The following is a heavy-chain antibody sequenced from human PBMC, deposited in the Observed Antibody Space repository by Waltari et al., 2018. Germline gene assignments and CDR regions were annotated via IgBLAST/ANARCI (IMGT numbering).Heavy chain of an antibody. V-gene: IGHV3-30*02. CDR3: AKDKLKRSSSWGVDY. CDR1: GFTFSNYG. Sequence: QVQLEESGGRVVQPGRSLRLSCAASGFTFSNYGMHWVRQVPGKGLEWVAFIRKDGSNENYVDSVKGLFTISRDKSKNTLYLHINGLRAEDTAVYYCAKDKLKRSSSWGVDYWGQGTQVTVSS. D-gene: IGHD6-6*01. J-gene: IGHJ4*02. CDR2: IRKDGSNE.